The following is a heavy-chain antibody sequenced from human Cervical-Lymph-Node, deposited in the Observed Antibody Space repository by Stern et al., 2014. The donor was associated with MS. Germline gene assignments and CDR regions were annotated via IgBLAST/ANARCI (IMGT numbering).Heavy chain of an antibody. D-gene: IGHD4-17*01. J-gene: IGHJ4*02. CDR1: GFTFSSYA. CDR2: ISGSGGST. CDR3: AEKATVTLPVGRYFDY. Sequence: VQLVESGGGSVQPGGSLRLSCAASGFTFSSYAMSWVRQAPGKGLEWVSAISGSGGSTYYADSVKGRFTISRDNSKNTLYLQMNSLRAEDTAVYYCAEKATVTLPVGRYFDYWGQGTLVTVSS. V-gene: IGHV3-23*04.